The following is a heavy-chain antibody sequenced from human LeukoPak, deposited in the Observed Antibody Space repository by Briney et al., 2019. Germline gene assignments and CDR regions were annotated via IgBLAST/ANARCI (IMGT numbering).Heavy chain of an antibody. V-gene: IGHV3-48*01. CDR1: GFTFSSYS. D-gene: IGHD3-10*01. J-gene: IGHJ5*02. CDR3: ARGPESYYYGSGNWFDP. CDR2: ISSSSSTI. Sequence: GGSLRLSCAASGFTFSSYSMNWVRQAPGKGLEWVSYISSSSSTIYCADSVKGRFTISRDNAKNSLYLQMNSLRAEDTAVYYCARGPESYYYGSGNWFDPWGQGTLVTVSS.